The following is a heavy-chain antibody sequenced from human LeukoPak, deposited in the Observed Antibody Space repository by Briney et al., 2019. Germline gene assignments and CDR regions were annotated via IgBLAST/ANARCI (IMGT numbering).Heavy chain of an antibody. D-gene: IGHD6-19*01. V-gene: IGHV1-18*01. CDR1: GYTFASYG. Sequence: ASVKVSCKASGYTFASYGISWVRQAPGQGLEWMGWISAYNGNTNYAQKLQGRVTMTTDTSTSTAYMELRSLRSDDTAVYYCARDSEGPVAGNFDYWGQGTLVTVSS. CDR2: ISAYNGNT. J-gene: IGHJ4*02. CDR3: ARDSEGPVAGNFDY.